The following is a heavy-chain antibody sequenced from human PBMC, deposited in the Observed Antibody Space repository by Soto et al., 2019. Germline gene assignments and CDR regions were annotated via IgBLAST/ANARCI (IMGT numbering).Heavy chain of an antibody. D-gene: IGHD6-6*01. CDR3: ARWYISSSYWFDP. Sequence: QVQLVQSGAEVKKPGASVKVYCKASGYTFITYFIHWVRQAPGQGLAWMGVINPSRATTPYAQKCQFSAAMAGATAARTVYMELLSLRAEDTAMYYGARWYISSSYWFDPWGQGTLVSVSS. CDR1: GYTFITYF. J-gene: IGHJ5*02. CDR2: INPSRATT. V-gene: IGHV1-46*03.